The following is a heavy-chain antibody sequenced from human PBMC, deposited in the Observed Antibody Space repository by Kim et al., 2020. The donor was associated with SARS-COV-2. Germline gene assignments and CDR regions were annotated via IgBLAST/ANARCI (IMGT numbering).Heavy chain of an antibody. J-gene: IGHJ4*02. CDR3: ARDFHDGFKNHYFDC. Sequence: SETLSLTCTVSGGSISSYYWSWIRQPAGKGLELIGRINTSGSTNYNPSLKSRVTMSVDTSKNQFSLKLSSVTAADTAVYFCARDFHDGFKNHYFDCWGQGTLVTLS. CDR2: INTSGST. D-gene: IGHD3-16*01. CDR1: GGSISSYY. V-gene: IGHV4-4*07.